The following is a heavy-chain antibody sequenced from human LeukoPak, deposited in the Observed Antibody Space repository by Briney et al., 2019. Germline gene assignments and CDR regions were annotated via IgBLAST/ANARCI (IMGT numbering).Heavy chain of an antibody. Sequence: SVNVSCKASGYIFTGFFMHWVRQAPGQGLEWMGWFNPNIGDAYYVQKFQGRVTMTRDRSINTAYMELSRLTSDDTAVYYCARMDLDGRESIGFDSWGQGTLVTVSS. CDR1: GYIFTGFF. D-gene: IGHD2-15*01. V-gene: IGHV1-2*02. J-gene: IGHJ5*01. CDR2: FNPNIGDA. CDR3: ARMDLDGRESIGFDS.